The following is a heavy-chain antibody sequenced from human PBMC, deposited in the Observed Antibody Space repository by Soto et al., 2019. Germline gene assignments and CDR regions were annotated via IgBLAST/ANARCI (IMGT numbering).Heavy chain of an antibody. CDR2: IYYNGKT. V-gene: IGHV4-31*03. CDR3: ASGHDANKVRY. CDR1: GCSISRGAAGSY. Sequence: SETLSLTCNFSGCSISRGAAGSYWSWIRQVPGKGLEWIAYIYYNGKTYYNPSLKSRPTISIEPSDNQFSLKLTSVTAADTAIYFCASGHDANKVRYWGQGTLVTVSS. J-gene: IGHJ4*02. D-gene: IGHD1-1*01.